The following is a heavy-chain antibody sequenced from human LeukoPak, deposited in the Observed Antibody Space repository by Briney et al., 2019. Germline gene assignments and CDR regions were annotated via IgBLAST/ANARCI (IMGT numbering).Heavy chain of an antibody. Sequence: GGSLRLSCAASGFTFRNYAMSWVRQSPGKGLEWVSAIGGSGIYTYYSDSVKGRFTISRDNAKNTLYLQMNSLRAEDTAVYYCAKSAPIPPYCSSTSCQGWFDPWGRGTLVTVSS. CDR2: IGGSGIYT. J-gene: IGHJ5*02. D-gene: IGHD2-2*01. CDR3: AKSAPIPPYCSSTSCQGWFDP. V-gene: IGHV3-23*01. CDR1: GFTFRNYA.